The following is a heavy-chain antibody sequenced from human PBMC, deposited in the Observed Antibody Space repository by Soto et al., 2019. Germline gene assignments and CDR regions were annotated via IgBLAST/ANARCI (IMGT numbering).Heavy chain of an antibody. J-gene: IGHJ6*02. CDR2: IYPGDSDT. V-gene: IGHV5-51*01. Sequence: PGESLKISCKGSGYTFTDYWIGWVRQLPGKGLEWMGIIYPGDSDTRYSPSFQGHVTITVDKSTNTAYLQWNTLRASDTAMYYCAIHISKFRCYYYSMDVWGQGTTVTVFS. CDR3: AIHISKFRCYYYSMDV. D-gene: IGHD4-4*01. CDR1: GYTFTDYW.